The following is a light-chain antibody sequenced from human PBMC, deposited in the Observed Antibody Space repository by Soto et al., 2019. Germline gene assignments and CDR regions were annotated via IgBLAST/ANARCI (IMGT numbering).Light chain of an antibody. Sequence: EIVLTQSPGTLSLSPGERATLSCRASQIVSSSYLAWYQQKPGQAPRLLINGASSRATGIPDRFSGSGSGTDFTLTISRLEPEDFAVYYCKQYGSSPLTFGGGTKVDI. CDR3: KQYGSSPLT. J-gene: IGKJ4*01. CDR2: GAS. V-gene: IGKV3-20*01. CDR1: QIVSSSY.